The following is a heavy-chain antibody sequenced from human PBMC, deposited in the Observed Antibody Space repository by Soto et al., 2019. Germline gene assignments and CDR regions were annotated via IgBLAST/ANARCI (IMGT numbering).Heavy chain of an antibody. Sequence: QLQLQESGPGLVKPSETLSLTCTVSGGSISSSSYYWGWIRQPPGKGLEWIGSIYYSGSTYYNPSLKSRVTISVDTSKNQFSLKLSSVTAADTAVYYCVSVNAPYYYYGMDVWGQGTTVTVSS. CDR3: VSVNAPYYYYGMDV. J-gene: IGHJ6*02. CDR2: IYYSGST. V-gene: IGHV4-39*01. CDR1: GGSISSSSYY.